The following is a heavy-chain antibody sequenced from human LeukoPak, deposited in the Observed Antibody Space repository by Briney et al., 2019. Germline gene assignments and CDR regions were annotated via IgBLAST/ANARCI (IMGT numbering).Heavy chain of an antibody. J-gene: IGHJ4*02. Sequence: GGSLRLSCAASGFTLRSYSMNWVRQAPGEGVEGVSYISTSSYYIYYADSVKGRFTISRDDANNSLFLQMNSLRAEDTAIYYCARDASGSSTGLIDSWGQGTLVTVSS. CDR1: GFTLRSYS. V-gene: IGHV3-21*01. CDR2: ISTSSYYI. CDR3: ARDASGSSTGLIDS. D-gene: IGHD1-26*01.